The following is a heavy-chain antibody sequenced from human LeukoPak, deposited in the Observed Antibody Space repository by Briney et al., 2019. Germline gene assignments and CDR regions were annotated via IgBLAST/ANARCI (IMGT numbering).Heavy chain of an antibody. V-gene: IGHV3-30*18. J-gene: IGHJ6*02. CDR2: ISYDGSNK. Sequence: GGSLRLSCAASGFTFTRYAMTWVRQAPGRGLEWVAVISYDGSNKYYADSVKGRFTISRDNSKNTLYLQMNSLRAEDTAVYYCAKLQTTPPAAIAYYYYYGMDVWGQGTTVTVSS. CDR3: AKLQTTPPAAIAYYYYYGMDV. D-gene: IGHD2-2*01. CDR1: GFTFTRYA.